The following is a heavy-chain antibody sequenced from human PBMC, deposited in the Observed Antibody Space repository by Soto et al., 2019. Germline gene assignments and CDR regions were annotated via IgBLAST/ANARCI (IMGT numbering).Heavy chain of an antibody. D-gene: IGHD3-22*01. CDR2: IKQDGSET. V-gene: IGHV3-7*05. CDR1: GFTFSYYW. Sequence: GGSLRLSCAASGFTFSYYWMRWVRQAPGKGLEWVANIKQDGSETDYVGSVRGRFTISRDNGKNSLFLQMSSLRAEDTAVYYCGRDPRGTTWYDIDSWGQGALVTVSS. CDR3: GRDPRGTTWYDIDS. J-gene: IGHJ4*02.